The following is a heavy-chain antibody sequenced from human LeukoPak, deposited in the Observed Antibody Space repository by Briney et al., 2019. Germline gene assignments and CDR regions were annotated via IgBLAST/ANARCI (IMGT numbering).Heavy chain of an antibody. Sequence: PGGSLRLSCAVSGVTLSNYGMSWVRQAPGKGLEWVAFISYDGDIQFYPDSVEGRFTISRDNSKSTLYLQVNSLRADDTAVYYCARESSDCSGGSCYDHFDYWGQGTLVAVSS. CDR3: ARESSDCSGGSCYDHFDY. J-gene: IGHJ4*02. D-gene: IGHD2-15*01. V-gene: IGHV3-30*03. CDR1: GVTLSNYG. CDR2: ISYDGDIQ.